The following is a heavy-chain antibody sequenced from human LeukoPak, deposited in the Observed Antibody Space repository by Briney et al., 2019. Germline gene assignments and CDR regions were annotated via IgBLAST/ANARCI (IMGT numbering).Heavy chain of an antibody. CDR1: GFTFSSYA. CDR2: ISYDGSNK. CDR3: ARVSSGIWWNFDY. V-gene: IGHV3-30*04. Sequence: GGSLRLSCAASGFTFSSYAMRWVRQAPGKGLEWVAVISYDGSNKYYADSVKGRFTISRDNSKNTLYLQMNSLRAEDTAVYYCARVSSGIWWNFDYWGQGTLVTVSS. J-gene: IGHJ4*02. D-gene: IGHD3-10*01.